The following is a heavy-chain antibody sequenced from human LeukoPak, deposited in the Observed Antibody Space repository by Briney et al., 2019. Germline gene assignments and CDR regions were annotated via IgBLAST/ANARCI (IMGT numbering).Heavy chain of an antibody. J-gene: IGHJ4*02. D-gene: IGHD6-13*01. CDR1: GYSFTSYW. CDR2: IYPGDSDT. CDR3: ARGDKTYSSSWQPWGY. V-gene: IGHV5-51*01. Sequence: GESLKISCKGSGYSFTSYWIGWVRQMPGKGLEWMGIIYPGDSDTRYSPSFQGQVTISADKSISTAYLQWSSLKASDTAMYYCARGDKTYSSSWQPWGYWGQGTLVAVSS.